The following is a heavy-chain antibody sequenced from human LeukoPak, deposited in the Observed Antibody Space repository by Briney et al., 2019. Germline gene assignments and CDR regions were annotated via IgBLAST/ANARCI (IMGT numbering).Heavy chain of an antibody. V-gene: IGHV4-34*01. J-gene: IGHJ5*02. D-gene: IGHD5-18*01. Sequence: PSETLSLTCAVYGGSFSGYYWSWIRQPPGKGLEWIGEINHSGSTNYNPSLKSRVTISVDTSKNQFSLKLSSVTAADTAVYYCARRRGYSYGYTPGGWFDPWGQGTLVTVSS. CDR3: ARRRGYSYGYTPGGWFDP. CDR1: GGSFSGYY. CDR2: INHSGST.